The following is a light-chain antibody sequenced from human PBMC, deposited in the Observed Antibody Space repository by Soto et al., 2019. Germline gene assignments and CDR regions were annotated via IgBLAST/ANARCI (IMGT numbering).Light chain of an antibody. CDR2: EVS. CDR1: SSDVGGYNY. V-gene: IGLV2-14*01. CDR3: CSYAGSSTWV. Sequence: QSALTQPASVSGSPGQSITISCTGTSSDVGGYNYVSWYQRHPGKAPNLLIYEVSHRPSGVSNRFSGTKSGNTASLTISGLQAEDEADYYCCSYAGSSTWVFGGGTKLTVL. J-gene: IGLJ3*02.